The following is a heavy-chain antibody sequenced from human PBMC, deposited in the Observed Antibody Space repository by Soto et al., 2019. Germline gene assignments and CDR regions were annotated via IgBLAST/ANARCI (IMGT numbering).Heavy chain of an antibody. D-gene: IGHD2-15*01. CDR1: GFTFSSYE. CDR2: ISSSRSTI. Sequence: EVQLVESGGGLVQPGGSLRLSCAASGFTFSSYEMNWFRQAPGKGLEWVSYISSSRSTIYYADSVKGRFTISRDNAQNSLYLQMNSLRAEDTAVYCCARGTPVRYCSGGSCYSEDYWGQGTLVTVSS. J-gene: IGHJ4*02. V-gene: IGHV3-48*03. CDR3: ARGTPVRYCSGGSCYSEDY.